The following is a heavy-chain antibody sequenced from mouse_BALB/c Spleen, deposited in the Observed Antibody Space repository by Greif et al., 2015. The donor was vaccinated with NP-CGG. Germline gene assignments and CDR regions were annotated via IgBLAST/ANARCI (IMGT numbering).Heavy chain of an antibody. D-gene: IGHD2-2*01. V-gene: IGHV1S81*02. CDR1: GYIFTSYY. Sequence: QVQLKQSGAELVKPGASVKLSCKASGYIFTSYYMYWVKQRPGQGLEWIGEINPSNDGTNFNEKFKSKATLTVDKSSSAAYMQHSSLASEDSAVYYCTRSGLRQKYFDYWGQGTTLTVSS. CDR2: INPSNDGT. CDR3: TRSGLRQKYFDY. J-gene: IGHJ2*01.